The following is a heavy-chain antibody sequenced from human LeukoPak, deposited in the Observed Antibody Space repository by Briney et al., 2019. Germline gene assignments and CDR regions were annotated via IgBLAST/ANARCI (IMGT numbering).Heavy chain of an antibody. V-gene: IGHV1-18*01. Sequence: ASLRVSSTASVYTFTSYGISWVRHAPGQRLEWMGWISAYNGNTNYAQKLQGRVTMTTDTSTSTAYMELRSLRSDDTAVYYCARDSGIAARYFDYWGQGTLVTVSS. CDR2: ISAYNGNT. CDR3: ARDSGIAARYFDY. D-gene: IGHD6-6*01. CDR1: VYTFTSYG. J-gene: IGHJ4*02.